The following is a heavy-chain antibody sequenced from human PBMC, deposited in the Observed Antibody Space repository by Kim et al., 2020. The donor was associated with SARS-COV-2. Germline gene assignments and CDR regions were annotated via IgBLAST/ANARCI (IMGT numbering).Heavy chain of an antibody. CDR2: IYYSGST. CDR1: GGSISSSSYY. J-gene: IGHJ5*02. D-gene: IGHD4-17*01. CDR3: ARAPDYGDHGGLAWFDP. Sequence: SETLSLTCTVSGGSISSSSYYWGWIRQPPGKGLEWIGSIYYSGSTYYNPSLKSRVTISVDTSKNQFSLKLSSVTAADTAVYYCARAPDYGDHGGLAWFDPWGQGTLVTVSS. V-gene: IGHV4-39*07.